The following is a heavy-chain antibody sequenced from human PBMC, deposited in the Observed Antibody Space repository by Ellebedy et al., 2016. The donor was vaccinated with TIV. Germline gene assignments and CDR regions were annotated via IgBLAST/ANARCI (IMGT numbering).Heavy chain of an antibody. CDR3: ASVTFSSLSPFDY. CDR2: IYPNSGDT. CDR1: GYSFTDYR. Sequence: AASVKVSCKTSGYSFTDYRIHWMRQAPGQGLEWMGWIYPNSGDTKYAQKFQGRVTMTRDTSITTAYMELKRLTSDDTATYYCASVTFSSLSPFDYWGQGTLVTVSS. D-gene: IGHD2-2*01. J-gene: IGHJ4*02. V-gene: IGHV1-2*02.